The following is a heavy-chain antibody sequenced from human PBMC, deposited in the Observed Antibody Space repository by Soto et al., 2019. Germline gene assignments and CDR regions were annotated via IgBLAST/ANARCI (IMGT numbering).Heavy chain of an antibody. CDR3: ARAARYYWNYMMY. CDR2: VSAYNGNT. V-gene: IGHV1-18*01. J-gene: IGHJ4*02. Sequence: QVQLVQSGAEVKKPGASVKVSCKASGYTFSDDAITWVRQAPGQGLEWMGWVSAYNGNTNYAQKFKGRVTMTTDTSTSTAYMEIRSLRYVDTAVYVCARAARYYWNYMMYWGQGTLVTVSS. CDR1: GYTFSDDA. D-gene: IGHD1-7*01.